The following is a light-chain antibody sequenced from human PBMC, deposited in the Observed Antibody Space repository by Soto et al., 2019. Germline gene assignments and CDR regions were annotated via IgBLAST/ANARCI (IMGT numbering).Light chain of an antibody. V-gene: IGLV1-51*02. CDR1: SSDIGRNY. CDR2: ENY. CDR3: GTWDSRLTTVV. J-gene: IGLJ1*01. Sequence: QSVLTQPPSVSAAPGQKVTISCSGSSSDIGRNYVSWYKHLPRTAPKLLIYENYKRPSGIPDRFSGSKSGTSATLGITGLQTGDEAYYYCGTWDSRLTTVVFGTGTKVTVL.